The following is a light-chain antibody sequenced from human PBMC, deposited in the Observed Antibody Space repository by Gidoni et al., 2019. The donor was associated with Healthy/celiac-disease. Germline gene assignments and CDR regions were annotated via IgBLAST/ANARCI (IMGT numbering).Light chain of an antibody. CDR2: AAS. V-gene: IGKV1-39*01. Sequence: DIQMTPSPSSLSASVGDRVTITCRSSQRISSYLTWYQQKQGKAPKTLIYAASSLQSWVPSRFSGSGSGTDFTLTISSRQPEDYATYYCQQSYSTPRAFGQGTKVEIK. CDR1: QRISSY. J-gene: IGKJ1*01. CDR3: QQSYSTPRA.